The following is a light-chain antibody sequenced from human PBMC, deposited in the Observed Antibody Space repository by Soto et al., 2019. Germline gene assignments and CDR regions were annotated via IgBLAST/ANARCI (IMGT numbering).Light chain of an antibody. Sequence: QSVLTQPPSVSGTPGQRVTVSCSGGRSNIGSNTVHWYQQLPGAAPKLLIYRDNQRPSGVPDRFAASKSGTSASLAISGLQSEDEGDYYCAAWDDSHNGRYVFGTGTKVTVL. V-gene: IGLV1-44*01. CDR3: AAWDDSHNGRYV. J-gene: IGLJ1*01. CDR1: RSNIGSNT. CDR2: RDN.